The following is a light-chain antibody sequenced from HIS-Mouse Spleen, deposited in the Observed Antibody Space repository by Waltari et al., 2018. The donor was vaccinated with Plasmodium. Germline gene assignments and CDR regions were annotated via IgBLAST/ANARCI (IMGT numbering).Light chain of an antibody. Sequence: SYELTQPPSVSVSPGQTASIPCSGDKLGYQSACWYQQKPGQSPVLVIYQDSKRPSGIPERFSGSNSGNTATLTISGTQAMDEADYYCQAWDSSTVVFGGGTKLTVL. V-gene: IGLV3-1*01. CDR1: KLGYQS. CDR3: QAWDSSTVV. J-gene: IGLJ2*01. CDR2: QDS.